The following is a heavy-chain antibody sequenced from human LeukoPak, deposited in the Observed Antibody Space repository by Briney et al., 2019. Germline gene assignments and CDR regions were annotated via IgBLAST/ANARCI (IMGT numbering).Heavy chain of an antibody. CDR1: GFTFSSYA. CDR3: AKYVEATIGASYYYYYYMDV. CDR2: ISGSGGST. Sequence: GGALRLSCAASGFTFSSYAMSWVRQAPGKGLEVVAAISGSGGSTYYADSVKGRFTISRDNSKNTLHLQMNSLRAEDTAVYYCAKYVEATIGASYYYYYYMDVWGKGTTVTVSS. J-gene: IGHJ6*03. D-gene: IGHD1-26*01. V-gene: IGHV3-23*01.